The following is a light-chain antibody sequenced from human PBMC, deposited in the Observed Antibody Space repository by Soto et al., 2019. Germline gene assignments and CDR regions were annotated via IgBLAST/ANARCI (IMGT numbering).Light chain of an antibody. V-gene: IGKV3-20*01. Sequence: IVLTQSPATLSLSPGERATLSCRASQSVSSSYLAWYQQKPGQAPRLLIYGASKRATGIPDRFSGSGSGRDFTLTISGLEPEDFAVYYCQQYGSYPLTFGGGTKVDIK. J-gene: IGKJ4*01. CDR1: QSVSSSY. CDR3: QQYGSYPLT. CDR2: GAS.